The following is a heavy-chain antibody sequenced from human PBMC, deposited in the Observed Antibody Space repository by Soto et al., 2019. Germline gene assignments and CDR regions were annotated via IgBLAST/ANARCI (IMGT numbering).Heavy chain of an antibody. CDR3: ARDPNHLLDTAMEPFDY. CDR2: ISSSSSYI. CDR1: GFIFSSYS. J-gene: IGHJ4*02. V-gene: IGHV3-21*01. Sequence: EVQLVESGGGLVKPGGSLRLSCAASGFIFSSYSMNWVRQAPGKGLEWVSSISSSSSYIYYADSVKGRFTISRDNAKNSLYLQMNSLRAEDSAVYYCARDPNHLLDTAMEPFDYWGQGTLVTVSS. D-gene: IGHD5-18*01.